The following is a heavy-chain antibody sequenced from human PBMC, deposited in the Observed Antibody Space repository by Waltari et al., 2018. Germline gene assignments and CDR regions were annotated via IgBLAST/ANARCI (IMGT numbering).Heavy chain of an antibody. CDR1: GYSISSGYY. CDR2: PHHSGST. CDR3: ARARYQSIAARGWFDY. V-gene: IGHV4-38-2*02. J-gene: IGHJ4*02. D-gene: IGHD6-6*01. Sequence: QVQLQESGPGLVKPSETLSLTCTVSGYSISSGYYWGWIRQPPGMGLEWIGSPHHSGSTYYNPSLKSQVTRSVDTSKNQFSLKLSSVTAADTAVYYCARARYQSIAARGWFDYWGQGTLVTVSS.